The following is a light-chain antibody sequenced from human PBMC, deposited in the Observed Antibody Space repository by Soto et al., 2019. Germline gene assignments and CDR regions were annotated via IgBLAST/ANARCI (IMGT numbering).Light chain of an antibody. CDR3: SSYTSSSTHVV. CDR2: EVS. Sequence: QSALTQPASVSGSPGQSITISCTGTSSDVGGYNYVSWYQQHPGKAPKLMIYEVSNRPSGVSNRLSGSKSGNTASLTISGLQAEDEANYYSSSYTSSSTHVVFGGGTKLTV. J-gene: IGLJ2*01. CDR1: SSDVGGYNY. V-gene: IGLV2-14*01.